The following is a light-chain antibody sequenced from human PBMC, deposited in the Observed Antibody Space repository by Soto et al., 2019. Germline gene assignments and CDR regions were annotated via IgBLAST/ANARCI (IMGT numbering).Light chain of an antibody. V-gene: IGKV3-20*01. CDR1: HSVMTNY. CDR3: QQFGASLTWT. Sequence: EVLLTQSPGSLSLSRGERATLSCRASHSVMTNYLAWYQQKPGQPPRLLIYGASSRATGIPDRFSGSGSGTDFTLTISRLEPEDVAVYYCQQFGASLTWTFGQGTKVDIK. J-gene: IGKJ1*01. CDR2: GAS.